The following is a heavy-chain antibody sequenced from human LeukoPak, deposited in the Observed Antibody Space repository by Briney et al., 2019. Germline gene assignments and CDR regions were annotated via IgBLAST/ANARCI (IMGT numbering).Heavy chain of an antibody. J-gene: IGHJ4*02. V-gene: IGHV5-51*01. CDR3: ARLSAMSIGRGGDC. D-gene: IGHD2-2*01. Sequence: GESLKISCKASGYSFTTYWIGWVRQMPGKGLKWMGIIYPGDSDARYSPSFQGQVTISVDKSISTAYLQWSSLKASDTAVYYCARLSAMSIGRGGDCWGQGTLVTVSS. CDR2: IYPGDSDA. CDR1: GYSFTTYW.